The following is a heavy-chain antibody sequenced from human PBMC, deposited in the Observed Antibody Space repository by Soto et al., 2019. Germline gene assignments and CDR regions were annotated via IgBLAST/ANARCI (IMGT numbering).Heavy chain of an antibody. CDR3: ARDPGYSYGYGMDV. D-gene: IGHD5-18*01. V-gene: IGHV3-21*01. J-gene: IGHJ6*02. Sequence: GGSLRLSCAASGFTFSSYSMNWVRQAPGKGLEWVSSISSSSSYIYYADSVKGRFTISRDNAKNSLYLQMNSLRAEDTAVYYWARDPGYSYGYGMDVWGHGTTVTVSS. CDR2: ISSSSSYI. CDR1: GFTFSSYS.